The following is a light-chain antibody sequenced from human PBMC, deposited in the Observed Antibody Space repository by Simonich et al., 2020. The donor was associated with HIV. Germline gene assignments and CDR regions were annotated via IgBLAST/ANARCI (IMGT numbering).Light chain of an antibody. CDR3: QQYDNLPWT. Sequence: DIQMTQFPSSLSASVGDRVTITCQASQDISNDLNWYQQKPGKAPKILIYSSSNLETGVPSRCRGSGSGTDFTFTISSLQPEDIATYYCQQYDNLPWTFGQGTKVEIK. CDR1: QDISND. V-gene: IGKV1-33*01. CDR2: SSS. J-gene: IGKJ1*01.